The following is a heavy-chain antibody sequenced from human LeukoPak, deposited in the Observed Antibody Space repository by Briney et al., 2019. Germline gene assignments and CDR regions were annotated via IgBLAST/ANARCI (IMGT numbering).Heavy chain of an antibody. CDR2: ISYDGSNK. Sequence: GGSLRLSCAASGFTFSSYAIHWVRQAPGKGLEWVALISYDGSNKDYVDSVKGRFTISRDNSINTLYLQMNSLRAEDTAVYYCARGIVKTTLNAFDLWGQGTMVTVSS. V-gene: IGHV3-30*04. D-gene: IGHD4-11*01. CDR3: ARGIVKTTLNAFDL. CDR1: GFTFSSYA. J-gene: IGHJ3*01.